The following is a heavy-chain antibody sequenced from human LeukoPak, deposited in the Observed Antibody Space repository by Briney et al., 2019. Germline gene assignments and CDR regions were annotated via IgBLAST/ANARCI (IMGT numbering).Heavy chain of an antibody. Sequence: GGSLRLSCAASGITVSTNYMSWVRQAPGKGLEWVSIAFSDGRTFYADSVKGRFTISRDSSKNTVFLQMNSLRAEDSAVYYCARGDFDYWGQGTLVTVSS. CDR3: ARGDFDY. CDR2: AFSDGRT. CDR1: GITVSTNY. J-gene: IGHJ4*02. V-gene: IGHV3-53*01.